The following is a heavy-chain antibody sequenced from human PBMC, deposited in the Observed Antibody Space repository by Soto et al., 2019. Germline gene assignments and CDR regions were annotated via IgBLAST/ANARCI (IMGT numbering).Heavy chain of an antibody. J-gene: IGHJ4*02. D-gene: IGHD2-2*01. Sequence: ASVKVSCKASGYTFTSYGISWVRQAPGQGLEWMGWISAYNGNTNYAQKLQGRVTMTTDTSTSTAYMELSRLRSDDTAVYYCARGVIVVVPAAIGGFYFDYRGQGTLVTVSS. CDR2: ISAYNGNT. CDR1: GYTFTSYG. CDR3: ARGVIVVVPAAIGGFYFDY. V-gene: IGHV1-18*01.